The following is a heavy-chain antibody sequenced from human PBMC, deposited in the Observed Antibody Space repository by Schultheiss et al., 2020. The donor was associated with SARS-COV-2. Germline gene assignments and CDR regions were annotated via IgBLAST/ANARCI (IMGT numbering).Heavy chain of an antibody. Sequence: GGSLRLSCAASGFTFSSYSMNWVRQAPGKGLEWVSSISSSSSYIYYADSVKGRFTISRDNAKNSLYLQMNSLRAEDTAVYYCARGGDFDWSDYYYGMDVWGQGTTVTVSS. CDR2: ISSSSSYI. CDR1: GFTFSSYS. CDR3: ARGGDFDWSDYYYGMDV. J-gene: IGHJ6*02. D-gene: IGHD3-9*01. V-gene: IGHV3-21*01.